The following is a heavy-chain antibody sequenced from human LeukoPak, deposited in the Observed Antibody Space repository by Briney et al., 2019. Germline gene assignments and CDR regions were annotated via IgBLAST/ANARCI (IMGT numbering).Heavy chain of an antibody. CDR3: ARDERSAAAGSAYYLDS. CDR2: ISGFNVNA. J-gene: IGHJ4*02. Sequence: ASVKISCKASGYSFTNCGISWVRQAPGQGLEWMGWISGFNVNANFAPKLQDRVTLTTDASTSTAYMELRSLRSDDTAVYYCARDERSAAAGSAYYLDSWGQGTLVTVSS. CDR1: GYSFTNCG. D-gene: IGHD6-13*01. V-gene: IGHV1-18*01.